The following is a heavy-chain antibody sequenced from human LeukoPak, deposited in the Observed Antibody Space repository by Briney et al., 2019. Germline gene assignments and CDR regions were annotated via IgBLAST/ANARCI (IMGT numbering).Heavy chain of an antibody. D-gene: IGHD4/OR15-4a*01. CDR3: ARGFYGGYYYYYYMDV. CDR1: GYSFTSYW. Sequence: GESLKISFKGSGYSFTSYWIGWVRPMPGKGLEWMGIIYPGDSDTRYSPSFQGQVTISADRSISTAYLQWSSLKASDTAMYYCARGFYGGYYYYYYMDVWGKGTTVIVSS. CDR2: IYPGDSDT. J-gene: IGHJ6*03. V-gene: IGHV5-51*01.